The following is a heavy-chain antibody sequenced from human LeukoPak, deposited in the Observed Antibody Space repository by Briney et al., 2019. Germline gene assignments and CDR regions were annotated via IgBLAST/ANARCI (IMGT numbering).Heavy chain of an antibody. CDR1: GYTFTGYY. J-gene: IGHJ4*02. CDR2: INPNSGGT. CDR3: ARMAGSSGYPTAFDY. D-gene: IGHD3-22*01. Sequence: GASVKVSCKASGYTFTGYYMHWVRQAPGQGLEWMGWINPNSGGTNYAQKFQGRVTMTRDTSISTAYMELSRLRSDDTAVYYCARMAGSSGYPTAFDYWGQGTLVTVSS. V-gene: IGHV1-2*02.